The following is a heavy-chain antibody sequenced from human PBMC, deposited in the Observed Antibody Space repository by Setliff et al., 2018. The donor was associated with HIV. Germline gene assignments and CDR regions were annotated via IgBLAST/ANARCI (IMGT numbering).Heavy chain of an antibody. J-gene: IGHJ6*03. CDR3: AKSFNSGPTNWNIDV. CDR2: IQYDESNK. D-gene: IGHD1-20*01. CDR1: GLTFSRYG. V-gene: IGHV3-30*02. Sequence: GGSLRLSCAVSGLTFSRYGFHWVRQVPGKGLDWVTFIQYDESNKYYGDSVRGRFTISRDNSKSTLYLQMNSLRSEDTAVYFCAKSFNSGPTNWNIDVWGTGTTVTVSS.